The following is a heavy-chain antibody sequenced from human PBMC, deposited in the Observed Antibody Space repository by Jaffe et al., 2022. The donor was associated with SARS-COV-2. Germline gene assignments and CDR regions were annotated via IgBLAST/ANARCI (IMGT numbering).Heavy chain of an antibody. J-gene: IGHJ4*02. CDR2: IYYSGST. V-gene: IGHV4-39*01. D-gene: IGHD5-18*01. CDR3: ARLTVDTAMDFDY. Sequence: QLQLQESGPGLVKPSETLSLTCTVSGGSISSSSYYWGWIRQPPGKGLEWIGSIYYSGSTYYNPSLKSRVTISVDTSKNQFSLKLSSVTAADTAVYYCARLTVDTAMDFDYWGQGTLVTVSS. CDR1: GGSISSSSYY.